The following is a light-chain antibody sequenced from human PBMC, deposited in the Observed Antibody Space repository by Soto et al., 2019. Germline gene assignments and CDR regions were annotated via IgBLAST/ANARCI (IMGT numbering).Light chain of an antibody. V-gene: IGLV2-14*03. CDR2: DVS. CDR3: SSSTTTTLV. Sequence: SALTQPASVSGSPGQSITISCTGTSSDVGAYNYVSWYQHHPGKAPRLLIYDVSNRPSGVSGRFSASKSGNTASLTISGLHAEDEADYYCSSSTTTTLVFGGGTKLTVL. CDR1: SSDVGAYNY. J-gene: IGLJ2*01.